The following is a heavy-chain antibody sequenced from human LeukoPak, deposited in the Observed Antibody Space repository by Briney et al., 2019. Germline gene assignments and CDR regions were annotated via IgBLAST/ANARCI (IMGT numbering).Heavy chain of an antibody. J-gene: IGHJ4*02. Sequence: GGSLTLTCAASGFSISSYGMHWVRQAPGKGLEWVAFIRYDGSNKYYADSVKGRFTISRDNSKNTLYLQMNSLRAEDTAVYYCAKDPQGFATNFDYWGQGTLVTVSS. CDR2: IRYDGSNK. D-gene: IGHD3-16*01. V-gene: IGHV3-30*02. CDR1: GFSISSYG. CDR3: AKDPQGFATNFDY.